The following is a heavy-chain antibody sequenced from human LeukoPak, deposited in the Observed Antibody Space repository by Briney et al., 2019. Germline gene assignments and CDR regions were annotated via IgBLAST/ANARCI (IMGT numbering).Heavy chain of an antibody. J-gene: IGHJ4*02. V-gene: IGHV3-7*01. CDR2: IKQDGSEK. Sequence: PGGSLRLSCAVSGFTFSSHWMSWVRQAPGKGLEWVAHIKQDGSEKYYVDSVKGRFTISRDNAKKSLFLQMNSLRAEDTAVYYCARDGEMPTIYFDYWGQGTLVTVSS. D-gene: IGHD5-24*01. CDR3: ARDGEMPTIYFDY. CDR1: GFTFSSHW.